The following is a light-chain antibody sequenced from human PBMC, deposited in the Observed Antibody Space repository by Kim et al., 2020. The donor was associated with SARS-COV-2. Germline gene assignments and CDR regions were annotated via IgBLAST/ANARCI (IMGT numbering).Light chain of an antibody. V-gene: IGKV3-20*01. CDR2: GAS. J-gene: IGKJ1*01. Sequence: EVVLTQSPGTLSLSPGERATLSCRTSQSVTSSYLAWYQQRPGQAPRLLIYGASSRATGIPDRFSGSGSGTDFTLTISRLEPEYFAVYSCQQYGSSPGTFGQGTKVDIK. CDR1: QSVTSSY. CDR3: QQYGSSPGT.